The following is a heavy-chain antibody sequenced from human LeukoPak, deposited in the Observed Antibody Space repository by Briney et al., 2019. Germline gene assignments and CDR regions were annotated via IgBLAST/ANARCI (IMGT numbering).Heavy chain of an antibody. CDR1: GGSISSSNW. J-gene: IGHJ5*02. Sequence: SETLSLTCAVSGGSISSSNWWTWVRQPPGKGLEWVGYIYYRGSTKYNPSLKSRVTISVDTSKNQFSLKLNSVTAADTAVYYCARDKGYYDSTDSYHLIWFDPWGQGTLVTVSS. V-gene: IGHV4-4*02. D-gene: IGHD3-22*01. CDR2: IYYRGST. CDR3: ARDKGYYDSTDSYHLIWFDP.